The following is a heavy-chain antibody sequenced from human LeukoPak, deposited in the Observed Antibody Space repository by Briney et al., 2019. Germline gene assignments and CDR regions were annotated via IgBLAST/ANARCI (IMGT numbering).Heavy chain of an antibody. CDR2: ISAYNGNT. Sequence: GASVKVSCKASGYTFTSYGISWVRQAPGQGLEWMGWISAYNGNTNYAQKLQGRVTMTTDTSTSTAYMELRSLRSDDTAVYYCASSHLFLEWSHDAFDIWGQGTMVTVSS. D-gene: IGHD3-3*01. CDR3: ASSHLFLEWSHDAFDI. V-gene: IGHV1-18*01. CDR1: GYTFTSYG. J-gene: IGHJ3*02.